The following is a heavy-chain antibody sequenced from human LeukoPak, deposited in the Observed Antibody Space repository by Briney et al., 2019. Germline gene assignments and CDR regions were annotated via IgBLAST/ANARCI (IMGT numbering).Heavy chain of an antibody. CDR3: ARCRDIVVVPAANNWLDP. J-gene: IGHJ5*02. CDR2: ISAYNGNT. V-gene: IGHV1-18*01. D-gene: IGHD2-2*01. CDR1: GYIFTNYH. Sequence: ASVKVSCKASGYIFTNYHISWVRQAPGQGLEWLGWISAYNGNTNYAQKLQGRVTMTTDTSTSTAYMELRSLRSDDTAVYYCARCRDIVVVPAANNWLDPRGQGTLVTVSS.